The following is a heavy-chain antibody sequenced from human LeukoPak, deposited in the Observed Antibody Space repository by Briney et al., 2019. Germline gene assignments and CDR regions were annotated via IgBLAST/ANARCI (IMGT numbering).Heavy chain of an antibody. Sequence: PSETLSLTCTVSGGSISSGGYYWSWIRQHPGKGLEWIGYIYYSGSTYYNPSLKSRVTISVDTSKNQFSLKLSSVTAADTAVYYCVRVAYNDFWSGYAFDYWGQGNLVTVSS. CDR3: VRVAYNDFWSGYAFDY. CDR2: IYYSGST. J-gene: IGHJ4*02. V-gene: IGHV4-31*03. D-gene: IGHD3-3*01. CDR1: GGSISSGGYY.